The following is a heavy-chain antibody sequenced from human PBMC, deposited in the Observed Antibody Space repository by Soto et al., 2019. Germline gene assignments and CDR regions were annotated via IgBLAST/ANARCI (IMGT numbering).Heavy chain of an antibody. CDR2: ILYTGST. J-gene: IGHJ4*02. V-gene: IGHV4-30-4*01. CDR1: GESSNSGDYL. CDR3: ATVKVTLYRIYYFDY. D-gene: IGHD3-16*01. Sequence: TSTVYGESSNSGDYLCGGIRQPPGKGLECIGSILYTGSTSYSPSIKSRASTSMDTSKNLFYLRLRSLTAADSSLYFCATVKVTLYRIYYFDYWGLG.